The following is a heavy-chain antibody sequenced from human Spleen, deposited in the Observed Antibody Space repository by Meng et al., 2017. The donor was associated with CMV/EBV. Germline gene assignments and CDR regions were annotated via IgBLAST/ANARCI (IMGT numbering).Heavy chain of an antibody. CDR3: AGLRLFDY. V-gene: IGHV3-23*01. J-gene: IGHJ4*02. CDR1: GFTFSNYA. Sequence: GGSLRLSCAASGFTFSNYAMSWVRQAPGKGLEWVSAISNTGGSTFCADSVKGRFTISRDNSKNTLYLQMNSLRAEDTAVYYCAGLRLFDYWGQGTLSPSPQ. CDR2: ISNTGGST. D-gene: IGHD4-17*01.